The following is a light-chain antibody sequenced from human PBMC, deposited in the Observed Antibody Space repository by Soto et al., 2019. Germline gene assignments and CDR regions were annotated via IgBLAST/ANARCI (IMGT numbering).Light chain of an antibody. V-gene: IGKV3-15*01. CDR3: QHYNNWWT. CDR2: GAS. Sequence: EIVMTQSPATLSVSPGERATLSCRASQSVSNNLAWYQKKPGQAPRLLIYGASTRATGIPARFSGSGSGTEFTLTISSLHAEDFAFYYCQHYNNWWTFGQGTRVDIK. CDR1: QSVSNN. J-gene: IGKJ1*01.